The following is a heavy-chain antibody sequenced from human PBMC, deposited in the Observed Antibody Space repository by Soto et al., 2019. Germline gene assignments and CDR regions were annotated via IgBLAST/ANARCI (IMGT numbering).Heavy chain of an antibody. CDR1: GYTFTGYY. D-gene: IGHD6-19*01. Sequence: ASVKVSCKASGYTFTGYYMHWVRQAPGQGLEWMGWINPNSGGTNYAQKFQGWVTMTRDTSISTAYMELSRLRSDDTAVYYCARDGLIAVAPNSGEPINYYYYGMDVWGQGTTVTVSS. CDR3: ARDGLIAVAPNSGEPINYYYYGMDV. V-gene: IGHV1-2*04. CDR2: INPNSGGT. J-gene: IGHJ6*02.